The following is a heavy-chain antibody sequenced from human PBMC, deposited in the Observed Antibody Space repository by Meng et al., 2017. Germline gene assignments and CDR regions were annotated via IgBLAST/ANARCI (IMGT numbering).Heavy chain of an antibody. J-gene: IGHJ4*02. Sequence: ASVKVFCKASGYTFTSYAMHWVRHAPGQRLEWVGWINGGNGNTKYSQKFQSRVTINRDTSASTAYMELISLISEDTAVYYCERGGSSWSYFDYWGQGTLVTVSS. D-gene: IGHD6-13*01. CDR1: GYTFTSYA. CDR2: INGGNGNT. V-gene: IGHV1-3*01. CDR3: ERGGSSWSYFDY.